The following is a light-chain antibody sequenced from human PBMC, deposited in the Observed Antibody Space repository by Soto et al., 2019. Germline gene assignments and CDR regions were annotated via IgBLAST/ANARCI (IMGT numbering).Light chain of an antibody. CDR3: QQYGSSYT. CDR2: DAS. V-gene: IGKV3-20*01. CDR1: QSVGGSY. Sequence: EIVLTQSPGTLSLSPGERATLSCRASQSVGGSYLAWYQQRPGQAPRLLIYDASTRATGIPDRFSGSGSGTDFTLTISRLEPEDFAVYNCQQYGSSYTFGQGTRLEIK. J-gene: IGKJ2*01.